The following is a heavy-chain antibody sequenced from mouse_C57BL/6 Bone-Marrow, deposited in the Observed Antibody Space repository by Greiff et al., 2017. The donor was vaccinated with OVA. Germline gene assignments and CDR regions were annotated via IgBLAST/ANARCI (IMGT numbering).Heavy chain of an antibody. CDR3: AKIYGNYPFYYALDY. CDR2: IYPGGGYT. Sequence: VQLQQSGAELVRPGTSVKMSCKASGYTFTNYWIGWAKQRPGHGLEWIGDIYPGGGYTNYNEKFKGKAPLTADKSSSTAYMQFSSLTSEDSAIYYCAKIYGNYPFYYALDYWGQGTSVTVSS. V-gene: IGHV1-63*01. CDR1: GYTFTNYW. J-gene: IGHJ4*01. D-gene: IGHD2-1*01.